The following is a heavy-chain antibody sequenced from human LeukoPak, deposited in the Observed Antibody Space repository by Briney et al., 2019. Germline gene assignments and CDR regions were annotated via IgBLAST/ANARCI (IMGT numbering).Heavy chain of an antibody. CDR1: GYTFTSYD. D-gene: IGHD1-26*01. CDR3: ARVHYSGSYFSQNYFDY. V-gene: IGHV1-8*01. Sequence: APVKVSCKASGYTFTSYDINWVRQATGQGLEWMGSMNPNSGNTDYAQKFHGRVTMTSDTSTSTAYMELSSLRSEDTAVYYCARVHYSGSYFSQNYFDYWGQGTLVTVSS. CDR2: MNPNSGNT. J-gene: IGHJ4*02.